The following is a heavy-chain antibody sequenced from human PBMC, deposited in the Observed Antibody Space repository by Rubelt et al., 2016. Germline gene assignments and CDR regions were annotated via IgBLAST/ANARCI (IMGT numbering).Heavy chain of an antibody. D-gene: IGHD1-26*01. Sequence: VRQAPGQGLEWMGGIIPIFGTANYAQKFQGRVTITADESTSTAYMELSSLRSEDTAVYYCAYSGSYYWRVGYYYYYGMDVWGQGTTVTVSS. CDR2: IIPIFGTA. J-gene: IGHJ6*02. V-gene: IGHV1-69*01. CDR3: AYSGSYYWRVGYYYYYGMDV.